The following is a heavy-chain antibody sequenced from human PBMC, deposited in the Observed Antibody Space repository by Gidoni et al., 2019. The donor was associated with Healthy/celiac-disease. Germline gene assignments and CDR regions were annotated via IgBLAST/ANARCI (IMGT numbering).Heavy chain of an antibody. D-gene: IGHD3-9*01. V-gene: IGHV3-49*03. CDR2: IRSKAYGGTT. CDR3: TREYVLRYFDWLVPKYFDY. J-gene: IGHJ4*02. CDR1: GFTFVDYA. Sequence: EVQLVESGGGLVQPGRYLRLSCTSSGFTFVDYALRLFRPAPGKGLEWVGFIRSKAYGGTTEYAASVKGRFTISRDDSKSIAYLQMNSLKTEDTAVYYCTREYVLRYFDWLVPKYFDYWGQGTLVTVSS.